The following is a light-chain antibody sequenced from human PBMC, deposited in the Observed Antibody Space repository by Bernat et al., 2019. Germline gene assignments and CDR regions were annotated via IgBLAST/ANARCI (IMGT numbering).Light chain of an antibody. CDR2: KAS. CDR1: QSISDW. Sequence: DIQMTQSPSTLSASVGERVTITCRASQSISDWLAWYRQKPGKAPKLLIYKASNLESGVPSRFSGSGSGTEFTLTISSLQPDDSATYYCQQCNSYITVGKGTRLEIK. J-gene: IGKJ5*01. CDR3: QQCNSYIT. V-gene: IGKV1-5*03.